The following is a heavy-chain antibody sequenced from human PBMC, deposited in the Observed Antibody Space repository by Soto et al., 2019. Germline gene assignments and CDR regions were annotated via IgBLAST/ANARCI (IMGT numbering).Heavy chain of an antibody. V-gene: IGHV3-30*03. J-gene: IGHJ6*02. CDR1: GFTFSSYG. D-gene: IGHD2-2*01. CDR3: ATRYCSSTSCYAVGAGYYYYGMDV. CDR2: ISYDGSNK. Sequence: GGSLRLSCAASGFTFSSYGMHWVRQAPGKGLEWVAVISYDGSNKYYADSVKGRFTISRDNSKNTLYLQMNSLRAEDTAVYYCATRYCSSTSCYAVGAGYYYYGMDVWGQGTTVTVSS.